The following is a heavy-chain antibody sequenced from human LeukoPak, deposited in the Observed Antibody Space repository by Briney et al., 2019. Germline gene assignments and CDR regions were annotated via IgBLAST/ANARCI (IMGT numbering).Heavy chain of an antibody. J-gene: IGHJ4*02. CDR2: IYYSGST. Sequence: SETLSLTCTVSGGSISGYYWSWIRHPPGKGLEWIGYIYYSGSTDYNPSLKSRLTISVDTSKNQFSLKLNSVTAADTAVYYWARRLFDYWGQGTLVTVSS. V-gene: IGHV4-59*08. CDR3: ARRLFDY. CDR1: GGSISGYY.